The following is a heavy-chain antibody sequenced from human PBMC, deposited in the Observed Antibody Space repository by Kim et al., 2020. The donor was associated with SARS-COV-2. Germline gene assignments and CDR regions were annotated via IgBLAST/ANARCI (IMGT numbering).Heavy chain of an antibody. V-gene: IGHV1-46*01. CDR2: INPGTGSA. D-gene: IGHD4-17*01. Sequence: ASVKVSCKASGFTFTNYFMHWLRQAPGQGLEWMGIINPGTGSATYAQKFQGRVTMTTDTSTSTVYMELSRLIPEDTAVYYCARDGRTTVTTICWFDSWG. J-gene: IGHJ5*01. CDR3: ARDGRTTVTTICWFDS. CDR1: GFTFTNYF.